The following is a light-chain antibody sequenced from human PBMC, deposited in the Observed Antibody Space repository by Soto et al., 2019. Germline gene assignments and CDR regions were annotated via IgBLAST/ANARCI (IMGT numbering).Light chain of an antibody. CDR1: QSVSSY. V-gene: IGKV3-11*01. J-gene: IGKJ4*01. Sequence: EIFVTQSRSALSLSPGERCARCCRASQSVSSYLAWYQQKPGQAPRLLIYDVSNRATGIPARFSGSVSGTDLTNTISRIEPEDFEVYYCKHRRNCNLNFGGGT. CDR2: DVS. CDR3: KHRRNCNLN.